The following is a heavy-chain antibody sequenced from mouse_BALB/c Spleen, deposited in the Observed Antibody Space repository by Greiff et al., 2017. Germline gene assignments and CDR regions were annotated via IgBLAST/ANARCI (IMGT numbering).Heavy chain of an antibody. Sequence: EVKLEESGPSLVKPSQTLSLTCSVTGDSITSGYWNWIRKFPGNKLEYMGYISYSGSTYYNPSLKSRISITRDTSKNQYYLQLNSVTTEDTATYYCARYYYGSSYGAMDYWGQGTSVTVSS. CDR3: ARYYYGSSYGAMDY. D-gene: IGHD1-1*01. CDR2: ISYSGST. J-gene: IGHJ4*01. V-gene: IGHV3-8*02. CDR1: GDSITSGY.